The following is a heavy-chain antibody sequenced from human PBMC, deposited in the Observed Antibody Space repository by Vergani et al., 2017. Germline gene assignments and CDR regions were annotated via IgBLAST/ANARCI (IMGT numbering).Heavy chain of an antibody. Sequence: QVRLEESGPGLVKPSETLSLTCTVSGGSISSYYWSWIRQPAGKGPEWIGHIHTGGSTDLNPSFKSRVSISVDTSKSQFSLKLNSVTVADTAVYYCARSRPYCTSGSCPAIWGQGTLVTVSS. D-gene: IGHD2-15*01. CDR3: ARSRPYCTSGSCPAI. J-gene: IGHJ4*02. V-gene: IGHV4-4*09. CDR2: IHTGGST. CDR1: GGSISSYY.